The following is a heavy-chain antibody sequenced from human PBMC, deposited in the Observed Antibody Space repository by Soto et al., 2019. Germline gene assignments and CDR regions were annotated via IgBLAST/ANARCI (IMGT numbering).Heavy chain of an antibody. CDR3: ARGCGGGCYPPFYYYGMDV. CDR1: GYTFTSYD. Sequence: QVQLVQSGAEVKKPGASVKVSCKASGYTFTSYDINWVRQATGQGLGWMGWMNTNSGNTGYAQKFQGRVTMTRNTSISTAYMELSSLRSEDTAVYYCARGCGGGCYPPFYYYGMDVWGQGTTVTVSS. D-gene: IGHD2-21*02. V-gene: IGHV1-8*01. CDR2: MNTNSGNT. J-gene: IGHJ6*02.